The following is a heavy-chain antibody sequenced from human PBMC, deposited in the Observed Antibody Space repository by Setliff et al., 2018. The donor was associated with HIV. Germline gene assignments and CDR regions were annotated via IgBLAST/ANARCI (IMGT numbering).Heavy chain of an antibody. Sequence: SETLSLTCTVADGSISTGSYYWSWVRQPAGRGLEWIGRIYTSGSTNYNPSLKSRVTMSVDTSKNQFSLNLTSVTAADTAVYYCARGRTQWPNYDYFDPWGLEPWSPSPQ. CDR1: DGSISTGSYY. D-gene: IGHD6-19*01. CDR2: IYTSGST. J-gene: IGHJ5*02. CDR3: ARGRTQWPNYDYFDP. V-gene: IGHV4-61*02.